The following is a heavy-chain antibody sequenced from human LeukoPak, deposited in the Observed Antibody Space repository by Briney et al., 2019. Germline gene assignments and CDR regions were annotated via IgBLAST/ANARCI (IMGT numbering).Heavy chain of an antibody. CDR3: AKVSSPYSSGWYDFDY. V-gene: IGHV3-9*01. Sequence: SLRLSCAASGFTFDDYAMHWVRQAPGKGLEWVSGISWNSGSIGYADSVKGRFTISRDNAKNSLYLQMNSLRAEDTALYYCAKVSSPYSSGWYDFDYWGQGTLVTVSS. CDR2: ISWNSGSI. J-gene: IGHJ4*02. CDR1: GFTFDDYA. D-gene: IGHD6-19*01.